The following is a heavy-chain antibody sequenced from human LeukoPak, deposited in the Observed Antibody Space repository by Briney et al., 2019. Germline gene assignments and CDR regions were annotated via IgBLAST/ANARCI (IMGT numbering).Heavy chain of an antibody. D-gene: IGHD1-26*01. V-gene: IGHV1-2*04. CDR1: GYTFADYF. Sequence: ASVKVSCKASGYTFADYFIHWVRQAPGQALEWMGRINPNTSGAGYAPKFQGWVTMTTDTSISTAYVEVNRLISDDTAVYYCARDLTSTSNWEFDYWGQGTLVIVSS. CDR3: ARDLTSTSNWEFDY. CDR2: INPNTSGA. J-gene: IGHJ4*02.